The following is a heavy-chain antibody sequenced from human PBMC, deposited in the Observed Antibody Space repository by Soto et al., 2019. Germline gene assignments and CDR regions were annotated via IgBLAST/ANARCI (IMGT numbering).Heavy chain of an antibody. CDR1: GGSFSGYY. CDR2: INHSGST. Sequence: SSETLSLTCAVYGGSFSGYYWSWIRQPPGKGLEWIGEINHSGSTNYNPSLKSRVTISVDTSKNQFSLKLSSVTAADTAVYYCARGYYDILTGYPFWGQGTLVTVSS. CDR3: ARGYYDILTGYPF. D-gene: IGHD3-9*01. V-gene: IGHV4-34*01. J-gene: IGHJ4*02.